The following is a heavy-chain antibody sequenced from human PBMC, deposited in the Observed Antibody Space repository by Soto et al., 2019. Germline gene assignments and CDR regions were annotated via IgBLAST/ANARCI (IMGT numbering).Heavy chain of an antibody. CDR2: IKQDGSEK. D-gene: IGHD5-18*01. Sequence: PWGSLLLSCASSVFTFRIYWMSWVRQAPGKGLDWVANIKQDGSEKYYVDSVKGRFTISIDNAKNSLYLQMNSLRAEDTAVYYCARARIKPYYKYWGQGTLVTVSS. J-gene: IGHJ4*02. CDR3: ARARIKPYYKY. CDR1: VFTFRIYW. V-gene: IGHV3-7*03.